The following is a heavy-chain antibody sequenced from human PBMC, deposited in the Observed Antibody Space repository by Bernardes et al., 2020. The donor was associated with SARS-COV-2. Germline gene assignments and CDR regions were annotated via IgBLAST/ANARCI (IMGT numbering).Heavy chain of an antibody. CDR2: IYYSGST. D-gene: IGHD5-18*01. V-gene: IGHV4-39*01. CDR1: GGSISSSSYY. Sequence: SETLSLTCTVSGGSISSSSYYWGWIRQPPGKGLEWIGSIYYSGSTYYNPSLKSRVTISVDTSKNQFSLKLSSVTAADTAVYYCARPDTAMAESGIGWFDPWGQGTLVTVSS. J-gene: IGHJ5*02. CDR3: ARPDTAMAESGIGWFDP.